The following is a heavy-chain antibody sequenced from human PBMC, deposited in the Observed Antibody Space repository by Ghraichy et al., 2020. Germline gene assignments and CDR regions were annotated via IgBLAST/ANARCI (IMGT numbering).Heavy chain of an antibody. Sequence: SVKVSYKASGGTFSNYAISWVRQAPGQGLEWMGGIMPILGSANYTQKFRGRVTISAVGSTSTIYMELSSLRSDDTAVYFCARADDYGDSYYFDSWGQGTLVTVSS. V-gene: IGHV1-69*13. CDR3: ARADDYGDSYYFDS. CDR2: IMPILGSA. CDR1: GGTFSNYA. D-gene: IGHD4-17*01. J-gene: IGHJ4*02.